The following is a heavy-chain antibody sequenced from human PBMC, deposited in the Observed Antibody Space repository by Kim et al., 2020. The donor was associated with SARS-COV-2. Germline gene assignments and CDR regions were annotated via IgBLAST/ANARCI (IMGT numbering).Heavy chain of an antibody. Sequence: GREIYYVHSVKGRLTIFRDNAKNSVYHQMISVRAEDPGVYYCAQGDSLDFWGQGTMVTVSS. CDR2: GREI. V-gene: IGHV3-7*03. J-gene: IGHJ3*01. CDR3: AQGDSLDF.